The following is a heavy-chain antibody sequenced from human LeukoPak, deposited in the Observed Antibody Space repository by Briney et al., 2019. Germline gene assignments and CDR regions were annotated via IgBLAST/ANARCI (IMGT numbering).Heavy chain of an antibody. V-gene: IGHV3-30*18. J-gene: IGHJ5*02. D-gene: IGHD6-13*01. CDR1: GFTFSSYG. CDR3: ANEESWFSTYNWFDP. CDR2: ISYDGSNK. Sequence: PGGSLRLSCAASGFTFSSYGMHWVRQAPGKGLEWVAVISYDGSNKYYADSVKGRFTISRDNSKNTLYLQMNSLKAEDTAVYYCANEESWFSTYNWFDPWGQGTLVTVSS.